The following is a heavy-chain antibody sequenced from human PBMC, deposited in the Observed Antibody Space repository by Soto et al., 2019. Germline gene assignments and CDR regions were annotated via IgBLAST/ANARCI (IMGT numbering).Heavy chain of an antibody. Sequence: EVQLVQSGGGLIQPGGSLRLSCAASGFTVSSKYMSWVRLAPGKGLEWVSVIYAGGGTYYAVSVKGRFTISRDNSENTVYLQMNSLRVEDTAVYYCGRDPWDYWGQGTLVTVSS. V-gene: IGHV3-53*01. CDR3: GRDPWDY. CDR2: IYAGGGT. CDR1: GFTVSSKY. J-gene: IGHJ4*02.